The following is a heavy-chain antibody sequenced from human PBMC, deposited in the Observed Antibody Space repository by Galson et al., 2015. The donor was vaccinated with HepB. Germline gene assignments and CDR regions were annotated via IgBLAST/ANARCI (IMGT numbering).Heavy chain of an antibody. CDR3: ARAYNWNDEGIYAMDV. D-gene: IGHD1-20*01. J-gene: IGHJ6*02. CDR1: TYSFTSYW. V-gene: IGHV5-10-1*01. Sequence: QSGAEVKEPGESLRISCKGSTYSFTSYWISWVRQMPGKGLEWMGRIDPRESYTYYNSSFQGHVTITVDRSMSTAYLQWSSLKASDTAMYYCARAYNWNDEGIYAMDVWGQGTPVTVSS. CDR2: IDPRESYT.